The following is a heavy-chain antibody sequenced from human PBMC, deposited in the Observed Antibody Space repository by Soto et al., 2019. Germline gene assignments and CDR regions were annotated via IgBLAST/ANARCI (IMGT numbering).Heavy chain of an antibody. CDR2: VYYTGTS. V-gene: IGHV4-59*01. J-gene: IGHJ5*02. CDR1: GGSIGSYH. D-gene: IGHD4-17*01. Sequence: PSETLSLTCTVSGGSIGSYHWSWVRQPPGKGLEWIASVYYTGTSNYNPSLGRRVTISIDAPENQISLKLTSVTAADTAFYYCARDTVLTGLFDLWGQGTLVTVSS. CDR3: ARDTVLTGLFDL.